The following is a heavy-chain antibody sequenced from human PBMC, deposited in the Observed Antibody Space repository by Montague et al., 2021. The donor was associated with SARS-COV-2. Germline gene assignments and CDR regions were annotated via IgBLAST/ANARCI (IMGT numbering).Heavy chain of an antibody. D-gene: IGHD2-2*01. CDR1: GGSLSGYY. CDR2: ISHSGST. V-gene: IGHV4-34*01. J-gene: IGHJ6*02. CDR3: VRVPYRLLFVPRYYGMDV. Sequence: SETLSLTCAVYGGSLSGYYWSWIRQPPGEGLEWIAEISHSGSTSYNPSLKSRVTISVGTSKNQFSLKLSSATAADTAVYYCVRVPYRLLFVPRYYGMDVWGQGTTVTVSS.